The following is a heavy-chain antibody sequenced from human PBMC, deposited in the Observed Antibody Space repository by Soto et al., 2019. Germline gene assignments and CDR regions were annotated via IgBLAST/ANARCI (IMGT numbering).Heavy chain of an antibody. CDR3: ARENRGFDC. J-gene: IGHJ4*02. V-gene: IGHV4-4*02. D-gene: IGHD3-10*01. CDR1: GGSITSSNW. CDR2: VSPSGNT. Sequence: QVQLQESGPGLVKPSETLSLTCAVSGGSITSSNWWSWVRQPPGKGLEWIGEVSPSGNTNYNPSXXXXXXXXXXXXXXXXXXXXXXVTTADTAFYYCARENRGFDCWGQGTLVTVSS.